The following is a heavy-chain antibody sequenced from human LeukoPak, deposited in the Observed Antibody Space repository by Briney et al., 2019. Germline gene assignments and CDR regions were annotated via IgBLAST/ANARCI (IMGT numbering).Heavy chain of an antibody. V-gene: IGHV4-61*02. Sequence: SETLSLTCTVSGGSISSGSYYWSWIRQPAGRGLEWIGRIYTSGSTNYNPSLKSRVTISGDTSKNQFSLKLSSVTAADTAVYYCARRRGYYDSSGYYFRLDFDYWGQGTLVTVSS. CDR2: IYTSGST. D-gene: IGHD3-22*01. CDR1: GGSISSGSYY. J-gene: IGHJ4*02. CDR3: ARRRGYYDSSGYYFRLDFDY.